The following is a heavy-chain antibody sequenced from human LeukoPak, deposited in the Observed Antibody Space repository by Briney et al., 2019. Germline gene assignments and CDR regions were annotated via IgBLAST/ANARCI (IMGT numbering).Heavy chain of an antibody. V-gene: IGHV1-24*01. J-gene: IGHJ4*02. CDR2: FDPENAEI. CDR3: ATRGSDFWSGFDF. D-gene: IGHD3-3*01. CDR1: GNTLRELP. Sequence: ASVKVSCKLSGNTLRELPIQWVRQAGGKGLEWMAGFDPENAEIVYAQKFQGRVTMTEDTSTNTAYMELTSLTSDDTALYYCATRGSDFWSGFDFWGQGTQVTVSS.